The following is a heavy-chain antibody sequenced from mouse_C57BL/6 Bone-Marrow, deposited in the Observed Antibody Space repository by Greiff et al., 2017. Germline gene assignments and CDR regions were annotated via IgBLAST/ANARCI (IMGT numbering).Heavy chain of an antibody. J-gene: IGHJ4*01. CDR2: INPNNGGT. CDR1: GYTFTDYN. D-gene: IGHD1-1*01. Sequence: EVQLQQSGPELVKPGASVKIPCKASGYTFTDYNMDWVKQSHGKSLEWIGDINPNNGGTIYNQKFKGKATLTVDKSSSTAYMELRSLTSEDTAVYYCARWYGSSPFYAMDYWGQGTSGTVSS. CDR3: ARWYGSSPFYAMDY. V-gene: IGHV1-18*01.